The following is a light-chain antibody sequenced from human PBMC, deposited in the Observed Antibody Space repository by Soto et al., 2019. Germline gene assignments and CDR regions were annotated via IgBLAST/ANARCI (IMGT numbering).Light chain of an antibody. Sequence: DIQMTQSPSSLSASVGDRVTITCRASQSIASHLNWYQHKPGKAPKLLISAASSLQSVVPSRFSGSGSGTDFSLTSSSLQPEDFATYSWQHSHNFPLTFGGGTKVDIK. V-gene: IGKV1-39*01. J-gene: IGKJ4*01. CDR1: QSIASH. CDR3: QHSHNFPLT. CDR2: AAS.